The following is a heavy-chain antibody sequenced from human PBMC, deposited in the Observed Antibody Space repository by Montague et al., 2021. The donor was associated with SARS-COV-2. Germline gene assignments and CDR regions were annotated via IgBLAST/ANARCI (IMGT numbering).Heavy chain of an antibody. CDR3: ARGLENYGSGSHHFDP. CDR1: GGPITSYY. J-gene: IGHJ5*02. D-gene: IGHD3-10*01. V-gene: IGHV4-59*01. CDR2: IYHSGST. Sequence: SETLSLTCAVSGGPITSYYWNCIRQPPGKGLQYIGCIYHSGSTTYNPSLQSRVSISVDTSKNQFSLKLRSVTAADTTVYYCARGLENYGSGSHHFDPWGQGTLVTVSS.